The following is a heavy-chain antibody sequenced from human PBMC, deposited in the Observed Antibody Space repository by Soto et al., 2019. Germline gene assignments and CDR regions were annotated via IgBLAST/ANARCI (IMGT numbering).Heavy chain of an antibody. CDR2: IYYTGTT. CDR1: GGSIGSSPCY. Sequence: TSETLSLTCTVSGGSIGSSPCYWGWIRQPPGKGLEWIGTIYYTGTTYYSPSLKSRVTISVDTPKNQFSLRLSSVTAADTAVYYCACQDDSSWYNNWFDPWGQGTLVTV. J-gene: IGHJ5*02. D-gene: IGHD6-13*01. V-gene: IGHV4-39*01. CDR3: ACQDDSSWYNNWFDP.